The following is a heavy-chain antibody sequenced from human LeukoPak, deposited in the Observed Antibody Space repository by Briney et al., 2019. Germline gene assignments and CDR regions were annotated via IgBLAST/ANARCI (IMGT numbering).Heavy chain of an antibody. D-gene: IGHD4-17*01. CDR3: ASGIDYGEYYFDY. V-gene: IGHV4-4*02. J-gene: IGHJ4*02. CDR2: VNLQGST. CDR1: GGSISNTNW. Sequence: PSETLSLTCGVSGGSISNTNWWTWVRQPPGKGLEWIGEVNLQGSTNYNPSLKSRVAISVDRSKNQFSLKLSSVTAADTAVYYCASGIDYGEYYFDYWGQGTLVTVSS.